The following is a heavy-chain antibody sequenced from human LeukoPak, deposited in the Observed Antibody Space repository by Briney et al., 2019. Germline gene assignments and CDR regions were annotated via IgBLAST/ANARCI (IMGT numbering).Heavy chain of an antibody. D-gene: IGHD3-3*01. Sequence: SETLSLTCTVSGGSISSGGYYWGWIRQPPGKGLEWIGSIYYSGSTYYNPSLKSRVTISVDTSKNQFSLKLSSVTAADTAVYYCARDNSSRITIFGVVEYYYYYGMDVWGQGTTVTVSS. V-gene: IGHV4-39*02. CDR1: GGSISSGGYY. CDR3: ARDNSSRITIFGVVEYYYYYGMDV. J-gene: IGHJ6*02. CDR2: IYYSGST.